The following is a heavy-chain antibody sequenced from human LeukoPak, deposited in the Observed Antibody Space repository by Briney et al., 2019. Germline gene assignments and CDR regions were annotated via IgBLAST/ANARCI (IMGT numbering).Heavy chain of an antibody. D-gene: IGHD1-1*01. J-gene: IGHJ3*02. CDR3: ASEARLGSTGTSSDFDI. V-gene: IGHV3-11*01. CDR2: VTGSADSV. Sequence: PGGSLRLSCAASGFTFSDPYMSWIRQAPGKGLEWLSKVTGSADSVFYADSGRGRFTISRDNANNSLYLQMSSLRPEDTAVYYCASEARLGSTGTSSDFDIWGQGAMVVVSS. CDR1: GFTFSDPY.